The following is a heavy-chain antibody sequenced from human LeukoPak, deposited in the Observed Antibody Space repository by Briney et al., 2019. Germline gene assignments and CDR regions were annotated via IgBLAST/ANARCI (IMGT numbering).Heavy chain of an antibody. V-gene: IGHV4-59*08. D-gene: IGHD2-2*01. J-gene: IGHJ5*02. CDR2: IYYSGST. CDR1: GGSISSYY. Sequence: PSETLSLTCTVSGGSISSYYWSWIRQPPGKGLERIGYIYYSGSTNYNPSLKSRVTISVDTSKNQFSLKLSSVTAADTAVYYCARHGGYCSSTSCGSQNWFDPWGQGTLATVSS. CDR3: ARHGGYCSSTSCGSQNWFDP.